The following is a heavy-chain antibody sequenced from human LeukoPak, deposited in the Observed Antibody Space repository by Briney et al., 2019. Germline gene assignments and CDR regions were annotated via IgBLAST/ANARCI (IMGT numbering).Heavy chain of an antibody. D-gene: IGHD4-11*01. CDR1: GFTVSSNY. Sequence: GGSLRLSCAASGFTVSSNYMSWVRQAPGKGLEWVSAISGSGGSTYYADSVKGRFTISRDNSKNTLYLQMNSLRAEDTAVYYCAKSRAKTVTTATVDYWGQGTLVTVSS. J-gene: IGHJ4*02. CDR2: ISGSGGST. CDR3: AKSRAKTVTTATVDY. V-gene: IGHV3-23*01.